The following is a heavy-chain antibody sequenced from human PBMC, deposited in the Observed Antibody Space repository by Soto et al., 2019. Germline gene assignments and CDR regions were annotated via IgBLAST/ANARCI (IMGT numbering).Heavy chain of an antibody. CDR2: IYYSGST. CDR1: GGSISSSSYY. D-gene: IGHD5-12*01. CDR3: ARLRRDGYNWDY. Sequence: QLQLQESGPGLVKPSETLSLTCTVSGGSISSSSYYWGWIRQPPGKGLEWIGSIYYSGSTYYNPSLKSRVTISVDTSKNQFSLKLSSVTAADTAVYYCARLRRDGYNWDYCGQGTLVTVSS. V-gene: IGHV4-39*01. J-gene: IGHJ4*02.